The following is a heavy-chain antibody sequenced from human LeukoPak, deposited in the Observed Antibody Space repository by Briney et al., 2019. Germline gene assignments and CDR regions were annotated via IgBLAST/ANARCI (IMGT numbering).Heavy chain of an antibody. J-gene: IGHJ6*02. CDR3: ARCPTYYYYGMDV. CDR1: GFTFSSFG. V-gene: IGHV3-30*03. CDR2: IPYDGSYK. Sequence: PGRSLRLSCAASGFTFSSFGMHWVRQAPGKGLEWLAVIPYDGSYKFYADSVKGRVTISRDDSKSTLYLQMNSLRAEDTAVYYCARCPTYYYYGMDVWGQGTTVTVPS.